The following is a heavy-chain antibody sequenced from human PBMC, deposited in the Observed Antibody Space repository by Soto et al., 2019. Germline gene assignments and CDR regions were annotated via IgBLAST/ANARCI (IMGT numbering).Heavy chain of an antibody. CDR1: GGTFSSYA. D-gene: IGHD6-6*01. V-gene: IGHV1-69*01. Sequence: QVQLVQSGAEVKKPGSSVKVSCKASGGTFSSYAISWVRQAPGQGLEWMGGIIPIFGTANYAQKFQGRVTITADESTSTAYMELSSLRSEDTAVYYCAREVSIAARAGYYYYGMDVWGQGTTVTVSS. CDR2: IIPIFGTA. J-gene: IGHJ6*02. CDR3: AREVSIAARAGYYYYGMDV.